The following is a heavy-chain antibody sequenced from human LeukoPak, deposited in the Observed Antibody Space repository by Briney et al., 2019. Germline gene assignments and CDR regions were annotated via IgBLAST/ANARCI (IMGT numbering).Heavy chain of an antibody. CDR2: ICYSATT. CDR3: ASPRGGAFDI. J-gene: IGHJ3*02. D-gene: IGHD3-10*01. Sequence: SETLSLTCTVSGGSISSGDYYWSWIHQPPGKGLEWIGYICYSATTNYNPSLQGRVTISGDTSKNQFSLKLNSVTAADTAVYYCASPRGGAFDIWGQGTMVTVSS. V-gene: IGHV4-61*08. CDR1: GGSISSGDYY.